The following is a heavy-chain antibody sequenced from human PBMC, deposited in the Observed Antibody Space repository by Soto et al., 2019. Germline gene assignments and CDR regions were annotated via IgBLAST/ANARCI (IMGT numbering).Heavy chain of an antibody. D-gene: IGHD6-13*01. J-gene: IGHJ5*02. V-gene: IGHV6-1*01. CDR2: TYYRSKSYN. CDR3: ARDRGGIAAAGTTDNCVDP. CDR1: GDGVSSNSAA. Sequence: PSQTLSLTCAISGDGVSSNSAAWKWSRQSPSRGLAWLGRTYYRSKSYNDYAVSVKSRITINPDTSKNQFSLQLNSVTPEDTAMYYCARDRGGIAAAGTTDNCVDPWGQGTLVTVSS.